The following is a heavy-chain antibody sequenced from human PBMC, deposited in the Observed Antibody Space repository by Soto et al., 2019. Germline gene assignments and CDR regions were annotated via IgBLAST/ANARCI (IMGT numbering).Heavy chain of an antibody. CDR3: ARESGGYDSSTRYGLDV. Sequence: SETLSLTCAVSGGSISSVGHYWAWIRHQPGKGLEWIGYIYYSGSTDYNPSLKSRVTISVDRSKNQFSLNLSSVTAADTAIYYCARESGGYDSSTRYGLDVWGQGTTVTVSS. D-gene: IGHD6-25*01. CDR2: IYYSGST. CDR1: GGSISSVGHY. V-gene: IGHV4-31*11. J-gene: IGHJ6*02.